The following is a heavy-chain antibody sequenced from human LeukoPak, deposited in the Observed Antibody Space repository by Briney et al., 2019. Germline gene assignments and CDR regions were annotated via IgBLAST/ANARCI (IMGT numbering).Heavy chain of an antibody. V-gene: IGHV3-23*01. CDR2: VTGGAVAT. Sequence: PGGSLRLSCAASGFNFRSYAMSWVRQAPGKGLEWVSTVTGGAVATYYADSVRGRHTISRDNSKNTLYQQMNSLRAEDTAVYYCARDSPLKGYNSGWATNSFDFWGQGTLVTVSS. CDR3: ARDSPLKGYNSGWATNSFDF. CDR1: GFNFRSYA. D-gene: IGHD6-19*01. J-gene: IGHJ4*02.